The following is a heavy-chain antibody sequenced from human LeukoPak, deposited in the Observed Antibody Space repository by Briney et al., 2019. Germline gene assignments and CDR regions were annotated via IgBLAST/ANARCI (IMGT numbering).Heavy chain of an antibody. CDR1: GGTFSSYA. CDR3: ARDQSSYRRYSSGWDWLNRFDP. D-gene: IGHD6-19*01. V-gene: IGHV1-69*05. Sequence: SVKVSCKASGGTFSSYAISWVRQAPGQGLEWMGGIIPIFGTANYAQKFQGRVTITTDESTSTAYMELSSLRSEDTAVYYCARDQSSYRRYSSGWDWLNRFDPWGQGTLVTVSS. J-gene: IGHJ5*02. CDR2: IIPIFGTA.